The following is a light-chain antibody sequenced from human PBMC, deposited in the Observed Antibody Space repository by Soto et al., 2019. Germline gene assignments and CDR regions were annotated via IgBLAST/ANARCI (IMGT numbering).Light chain of an antibody. J-gene: IGLJ1*01. CDR1: SSNIGAGYD. Sequence: QSVLTQPPSVSGAPGQRVTIYCSGSSSNIGAGYDVNWYRQLPGTAPKLLIYGNSDRPSGVPDRFSGSKSGTSASLAITGLQAEDEADYFCQSYDRSLRTYVFGTATKVTVL. V-gene: IGLV1-40*01. CDR3: QSYDRSLRTYV. CDR2: GNS.